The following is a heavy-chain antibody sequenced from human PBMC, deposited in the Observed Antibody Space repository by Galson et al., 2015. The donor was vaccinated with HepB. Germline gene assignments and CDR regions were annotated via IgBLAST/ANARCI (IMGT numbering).Heavy chain of an antibody. Sequence: DSVKGRFAISKDDSNNTLHLQMNSLRAEDTALYYCARPAREGYGGGPPECWGQGTLVTVSS. D-gene: IGHD4-23*01. CDR3: ARPAREGYGGGPPEC. J-gene: IGHJ4*02. V-gene: IGHV3-30*07.